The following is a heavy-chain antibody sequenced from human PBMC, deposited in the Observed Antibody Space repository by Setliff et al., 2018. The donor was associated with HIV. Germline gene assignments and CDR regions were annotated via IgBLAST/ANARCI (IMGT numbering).Heavy chain of an antibody. CDR3: ARVLVRYYYGSGTEAGYYYMDV. D-gene: IGHD3-10*01. Sequence: PSETLSLTCTVSGGSISSGSYYWSWIRQPAGKGLEWIGHIYTSGSTNYNPSLKSRVTISVDTSKNQFSLKLSSVTAADTAVYYCARVLVRYYYGSGTEAGYYYMDVWGKGTTVTVSS. V-gene: IGHV4-61*09. J-gene: IGHJ6*03. CDR1: GGSISSGSYY. CDR2: IYTSGST.